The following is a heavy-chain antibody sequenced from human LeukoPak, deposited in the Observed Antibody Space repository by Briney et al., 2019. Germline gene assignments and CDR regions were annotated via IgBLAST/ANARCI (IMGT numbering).Heavy chain of an antibody. CDR1: GFTFSNAW. CDR2: IKSKTDGGTT. CDR3: TTGVVPAATDY. D-gene: IGHD2-2*01. Sequence: GGSLRLSCAASGFTFSNAWMSWVRQAPGKGLEWVSRIKSKTDGGTTDYAAPVKGRFTISRDDSKNTLYLQMNSLKTEDTAVYYCTTGVVPAATDYWGQGTLVTVSS. J-gene: IGHJ4*02. V-gene: IGHV3-15*01.